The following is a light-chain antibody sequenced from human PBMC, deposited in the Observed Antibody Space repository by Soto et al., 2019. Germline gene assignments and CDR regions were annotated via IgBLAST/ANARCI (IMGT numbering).Light chain of an antibody. J-gene: IGLJ2*01. Sequence: SYELTQPPPVSVSPGQTASITCSGDKLGDKYACWYQQKPGQSPVLVIYRDSKRPSGIPERFSGSNSGNTATLTISGTQAMDEADYYCQAWDSSTVVFGGRTKLTVL. CDR1: KLGDKY. CDR2: RDS. CDR3: QAWDSSTVV. V-gene: IGLV3-1*01.